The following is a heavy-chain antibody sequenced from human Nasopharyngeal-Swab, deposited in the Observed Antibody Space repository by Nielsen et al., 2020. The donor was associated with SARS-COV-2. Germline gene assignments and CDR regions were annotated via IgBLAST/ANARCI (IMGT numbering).Heavy chain of an antibody. CDR2: SSAYNSNT. D-gene: IGHD6-19*01. V-gene: IGHV1-18*01. CDR1: GYTFINYG. Sequence: ASVKVSCKASGYTFINYGITWVRQAPGQGLEWMGWSSAYNSNTNYAQKFQGRVTMTTDTSTNTAYMELSSLRSDDTAVYYCARKRGEQWLSQFDYWGQGTLVTVSS. J-gene: IGHJ4*02. CDR3: ARKRGEQWLSQFDY.